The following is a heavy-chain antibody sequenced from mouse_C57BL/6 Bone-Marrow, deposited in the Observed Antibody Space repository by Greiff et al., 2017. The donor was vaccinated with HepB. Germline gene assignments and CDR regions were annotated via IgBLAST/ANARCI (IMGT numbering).Heavy chain of an antibody. CDR1: GYTFTSYG. V-gene: IGHV1-81*01. D-gene: IGHD1-1*01. CDR2: IYPRSGNT. Sequence: VKLQESGAELARPGASVKLSCKASGYTFTSYGISWVKQRTGQGLEWIGEIYPRSGNTYYNEKFKGKATLTADKSSSTAYMELRSLTSEDSAVYFCARWTTVVATDDWGQGTTLTVSS. CDR3: ARWTTVVATDD. J-gene: IGHJ2*01.